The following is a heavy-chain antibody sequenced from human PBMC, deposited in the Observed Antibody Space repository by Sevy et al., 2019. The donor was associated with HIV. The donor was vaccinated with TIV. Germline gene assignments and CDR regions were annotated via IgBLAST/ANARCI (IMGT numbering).Heavy chain of an antibody. CDR1: GYTFTSFG. V-gene: IGHV1-18*01. J-gene: IGHJ6*03. CDR3: ARRRPHDYYYFYMDV. Sequence: ASVKVSCKASGYTFTSFGISCVRQAPGQGFEWIGWISSNNGNTKYAQKFQGRVTMTTETSTSTAYMELRNLRSDDTALYYCARRRPHDYYYFYMDVWGKGTTVTVSS. CDR2: ISSNNGNT.